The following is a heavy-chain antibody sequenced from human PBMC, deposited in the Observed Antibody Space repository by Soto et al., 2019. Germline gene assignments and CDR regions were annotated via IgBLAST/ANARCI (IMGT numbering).Heavy chain of an antibody. V-gene: IGHV4-34*01. CDR1: GGSFSGYY. CDR2: INHSGST. D-gene: IGHD3-10*01. CDR3: ARGEEAWFGELFGYYHMDV. Sequence: PSETLSLTCAVYGGSFSGYYWSWIRQPPGKGLEWIGEINHSGSTNYNPSLKSRVTISVDTSKNQFSLKLSSVTAADTAVYYCARGEEAWFGELFGYYHMDVWGKGTMVTVSS. J-gene: IGHJ6*03.